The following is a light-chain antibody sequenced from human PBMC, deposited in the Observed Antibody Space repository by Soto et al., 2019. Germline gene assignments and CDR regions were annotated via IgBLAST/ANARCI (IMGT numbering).Light chain of an antibody. CDR1: NIGGKN. V-gene: IGLV3-9*01. CDR3: QVWDNRGYV. Sequence: SYEVTQPLSVSVALGQTATITCGGNNIGGKNVHWYQQKPGQAPVLVIYRDYNRPSGIPERFSGSNSGHTATLTISRVQPGDEADYYCQVWDNRGYVFGTGTKV. J-gene: IGLJ1*01. CDR2: RDY.